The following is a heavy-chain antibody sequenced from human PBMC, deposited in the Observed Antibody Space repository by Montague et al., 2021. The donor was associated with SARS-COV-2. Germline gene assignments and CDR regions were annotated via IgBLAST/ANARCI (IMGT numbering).Heavy chain of an antibody. Sequence: SLRLSCAASGFPFSADYMTWVRQAPGKGLEWVGNINGAGSETGYGDSLRGRIAISRDNAKNSMYLEMNGLRAEDTAVYYCARNRGWYRLESWGQGTLVTVSS. CDR1: GFPFSADY. D-gene: IGHD6-19*01. CDR3: ARNRGWYRLES. V-gene: IGHV3-7*03. J-gene: IGHJ5*02. CDR2: INGAGSET.